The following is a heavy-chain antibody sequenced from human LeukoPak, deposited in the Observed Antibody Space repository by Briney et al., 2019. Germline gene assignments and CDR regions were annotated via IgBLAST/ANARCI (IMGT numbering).Heavy chain of an antibody. J-gene: IGHJ4*02. CDR2: IYSGGST. CDR1: GFTVSSNY. V-gene: IGHV3-53*01. CDR3: APYGSGSYVRDY. Sequence: GGSLRLSCAASGFTVSSNYMSWVRQAPGKGLEWVSVIYSGGSTYYADSVKGRFTISRDNSKNTLYLQMNSLRAEDTAVYYCAPYGSGSYVRDYWGQGTLVTVSS. D-gene: IGHD3-10*01.